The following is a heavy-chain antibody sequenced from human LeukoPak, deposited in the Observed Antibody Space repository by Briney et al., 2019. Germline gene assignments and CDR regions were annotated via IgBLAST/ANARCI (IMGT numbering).Heavy chain of an antibody. D-gene: IGHD2-21*02. J-gene: IGHJ4*02. CDR1: GFTFSSYT. CDR3: AKELLLAYCGGDCQGGFDY. CDR2: ISGSGGST. Sequence: QPGGSLRLSCAASGFTFSSYTMSWVRQAPGKGLEWVSAISGSGGSTYYADSVKGRFTISRDNSKNTLYLQMNSLRAEDTAVYYCAKELLLAYCGGDCQGGFDYWGQGTLVTVSS. V-gene: IGHV3-23*01.